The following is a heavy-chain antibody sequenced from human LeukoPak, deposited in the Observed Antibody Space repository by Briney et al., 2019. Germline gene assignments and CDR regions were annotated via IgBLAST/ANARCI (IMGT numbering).Heavy chain of an antibody. Sequence: GSLRLSCAASGFTFNDYNMNWVRQAPGKGLEWIGSIYYSGSTYYNPSLKSRVTISVDTSKNQFSLKLSSVTAADTAVYYCAREGIAAAGTGLDYWGQGTLVTVSS. CDR3: AREGIAAAGTGLDY. J-gene: IGHJ4*02. CDR2: IYYSGST. V-gene: IGHV4-59*05. D-gene: IGHD6-13*01. CDR1: GFTFNDYN.